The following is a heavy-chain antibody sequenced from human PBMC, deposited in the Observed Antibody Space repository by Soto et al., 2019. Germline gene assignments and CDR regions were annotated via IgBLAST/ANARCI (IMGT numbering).Heavy chain of an antibody. CDR1: GYTFTTYG. CDR2: ISPASGVT. V-gene: IGHV1-18*01. Sequence: QVQLVQSEGEVKQPGASVKVSCKASGYTFTTYGLFWVRQVPGQGLEWMGYISPASGVTTYAQSLQGRVTMTTDTPTGTVYMELRSLRSDDTAIYYCAREMWTRSGPQNFFDYWGQGALVTVSS. D-gene: IGHD6-25*01. CDR3: AREMWTRSGPQNFFDY. J-gene: IGHJ4*02.